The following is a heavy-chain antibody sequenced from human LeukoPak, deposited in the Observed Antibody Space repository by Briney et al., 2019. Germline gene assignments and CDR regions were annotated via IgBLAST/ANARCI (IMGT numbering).Heavy chain of an antibody. CDR1: GYTFTSYD. D-gene: IGHD3-10*01. CDR2: MNPNSGNT. CDR3: ARRAERYYGSGSPPLDY. J-gene: IGHJ4*02. V-gene: IGHV1-8*03. Sequence: ASVTVSCKASGYTFTSYDINWVRQATGQGLEWMGWMNPNSGNTGYAQKFQGRVTITRNTSISTAYMELSSLRSEDTAVYYCARRAERYYGSGSPPLDYWGQGTLVTVSS.